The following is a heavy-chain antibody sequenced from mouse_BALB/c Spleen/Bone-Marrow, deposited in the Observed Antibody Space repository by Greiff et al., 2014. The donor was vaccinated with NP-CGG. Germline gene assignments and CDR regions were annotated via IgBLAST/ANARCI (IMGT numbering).Heavy chain of an antibody. CDR3: AGEGGYYDAMDY. D-gene: IGHD2-2*01. CDR2: IYPYNGGT. V-gene: IGHV1S29*02. Sequence: EVQLQQSGPELVKPGASVKISCKASGYTFTDYNMQWVKQSHGKSLEWIGYIYPYNGGTGYNQKFRSKATLTVDSSSSTAYMELRSLTSEDSAVYYCAGEGGYYDAMDYWGQGTSVTVSS. J-gene: IGHJ4*01. CDR1: GYTFTDYN.